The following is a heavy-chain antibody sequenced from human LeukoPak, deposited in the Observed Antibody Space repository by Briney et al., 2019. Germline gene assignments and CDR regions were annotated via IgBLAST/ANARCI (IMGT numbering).Heavy chain of an antibody. D-gene: IGHD6-13*01. Sequence: PSETLSLTCTVSGVSISSSSYYWGWIRQPPGKGLEWVSSISSSSSYIYYADSVKGRFTISRDNAKNSLYLQMNSLRADDTAVYYCACSRLTFSSSWLWWGQGALVTVSS. CDR2: ISSSSSYI. J-gene: IGHJ4*02. CDR3: ACSRLTFSSSWLW. V-gene: IGHV3-21*01. CDR1: GVSISSSS.